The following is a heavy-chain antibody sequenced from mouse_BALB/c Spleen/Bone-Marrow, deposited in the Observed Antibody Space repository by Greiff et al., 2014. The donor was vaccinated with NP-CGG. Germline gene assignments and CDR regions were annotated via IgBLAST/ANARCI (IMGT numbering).Heavy chain of an antibody. CDR3: TRSITTAVEFDY. Sequence: DVQLQESGTVLARPGASVKMSCKASGYSFTSYWMYWIKQRPGQGLEWIGAIYPGNSGTSYNQNFKGKAKLTAVTSTSTAYMELSSLTNEDSAVYYCTRSITTAVEFDYWGQGTSLTVSS. J-gene: IGHJ2*03. V-gene: IGHV1-5*01. CDR2: IYPGNSGT. D-gene: IGHD1-1*01. CDR1: GYSFTSYW.